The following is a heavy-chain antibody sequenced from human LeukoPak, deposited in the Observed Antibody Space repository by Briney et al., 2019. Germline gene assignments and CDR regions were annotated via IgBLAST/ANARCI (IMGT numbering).Heavy chain of an antibody. J-gene: IGHJ5*02. D-gene: IGHD2-15*01. Sequence: ASVKVSCKASGHTFTSYGISWVRQAPGQGLEWMGWISAYNGNTNYAQKLQGRVTMTTDTSTSTAYMELRSLRSDDTAVYYCARDVVVVAASWFDPWGQGTLVTVSS. CDR1: GHTFTSYG. CDR2: ISAYNGNT. V-gene: IGHV1-18*01. CDR3: ARDVVVVAASWFDP.